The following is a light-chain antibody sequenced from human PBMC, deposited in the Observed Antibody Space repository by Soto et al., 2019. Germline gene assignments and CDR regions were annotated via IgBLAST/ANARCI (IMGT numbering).Light chain of an antibody. Sequence: QSVLTQPASVSGSPGQSITISCTGTSSDVGGYNYVSWYQQHPGKAPKLMIYEVSNRPSGVPNRFSGSKSGNTASLTISGLQAEDEADYYCSSYTISTPYVVFGGGTKLTVL. CDR1: SSDVGGYNY. V-gene: IGLV2-14*01. CDR3: SSYTISTPYVV. J-gene: IGLJ2*01. CDR2: EVS.